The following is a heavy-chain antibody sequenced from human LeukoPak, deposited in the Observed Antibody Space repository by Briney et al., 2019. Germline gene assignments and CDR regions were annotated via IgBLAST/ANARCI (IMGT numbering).Heavy chain of an antibody. J-gene: IGHJ3*02. CDR2: IYYSGSI. CDR1: GGSINYYY. V-gene: IGHV4-59*04. D-gene: IGHD4-17*01. Sequence: SETLSLTCTVSGGSINYYYWMWIRQPPGKGLEWIGHIYYSGSIYYNPSLKSRVTMSVDTSKNQFALKLSSVTAVDTAVYYCARKATTGPTKAAFDIWGQGTMVTVSS. CDR3: ARKATTGPTKAAFDI.